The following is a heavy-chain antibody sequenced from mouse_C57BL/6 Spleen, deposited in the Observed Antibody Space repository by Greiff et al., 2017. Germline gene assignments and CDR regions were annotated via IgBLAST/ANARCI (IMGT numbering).Heavy chain of an antibody. J-gene: IGHJ4*01. V-gene: IGHV1-55*01. CDR3: ALGGTAQATKAMDY. CDR1: GYTFTSYW. CDR2: IYPGSGST. D-gene: IGHD3-2*02. Sequence: QVQLQQPGAELVKPGASVKMSCKASGYTFTSYWITWVKQRPGQGLEWIGDIYPGSGSTNYNEKFKSKATLTVDTSSSTAYMQLSSLTSEDSAVYYCALGGTAQATKAMDYWGQRTSVTVTS.